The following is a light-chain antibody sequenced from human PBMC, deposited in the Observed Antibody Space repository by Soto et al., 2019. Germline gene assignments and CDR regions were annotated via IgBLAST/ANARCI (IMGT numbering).Light chain of an antibody. CDR1: RSVSISY. Sequence: EIVLTQSPGTLSLSPGERATLSCRASRSVSISYVAWYQQRPGQAPRLLIYGASGRATGIPDRFSGSGSGTDFTLSINRLEPEDFAVYYCQQYDSSPPFALTFGGGTKVDIK. J-gene: IGKJ4*01. CDR2: GAS. CDR3: QQYDSSPPFALT. V-gene: IGKV3-20*01.